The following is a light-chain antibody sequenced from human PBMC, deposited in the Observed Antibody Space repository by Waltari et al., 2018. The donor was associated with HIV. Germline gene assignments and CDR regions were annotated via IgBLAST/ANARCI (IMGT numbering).Light chain of an antibody. CDR1: QSVSSN. V-gene: IGKV3-15*01. CDR3: QQYNNWPRT. J-gene: IGKJ1*01. Sequence: EVVMTQSPATLSVSPGEGATLSCRASQSVSSNVAWYQHKPGQVPRLLIYGAAPRATGIPARFSGSGSGTEFTLTISSLQSEDFAVYYCQQYNNWPRTFGQGTKVEIK. CDR2: GAA.